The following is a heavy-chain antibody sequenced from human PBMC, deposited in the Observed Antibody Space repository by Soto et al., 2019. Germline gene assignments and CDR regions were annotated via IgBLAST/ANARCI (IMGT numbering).Heavy chain of an antibody. CDR2: INTNLATT. D-gene: IGHD1-1*01. CDR3: ARYNTGSCFDP. CDR1: GFTFSSYS. V-gene: IGHV3-48*02. J-gene: IGHJ5*02. Sequence: GGSLRLSCAASGFTFSSYSMNWVRQAPGKGLEWVSYINTNLATTWYADSVKGRFTISRDNGKNALYLQMNSLRYEDTEVYYCARYNTGSCFDPWGQGILVTVSS.